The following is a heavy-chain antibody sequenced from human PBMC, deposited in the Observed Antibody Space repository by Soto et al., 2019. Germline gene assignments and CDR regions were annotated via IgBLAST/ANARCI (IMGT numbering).Heavy chain of an antibody. D-gene: IGHD2-21*01. Sequence: QVQLQESGPGLVKPSETLSLTCTVSGASVSSGTHFWSWIRQPPGKGLEWIGNIHYRGITSYNPSLRGPVTLSLDMSKNQLSLKVTSVTATDTAVYFCARGLRPYCSTTTCPPADVVCGQGTTVTVSS. J-gene: IGHJ6*02. V-gene: IGHV4-61*01. CDR2: IHYRGIT. CDR3: ARGLRPYCSTTTCPPADVV. CDR1: GASVSSGTHF.